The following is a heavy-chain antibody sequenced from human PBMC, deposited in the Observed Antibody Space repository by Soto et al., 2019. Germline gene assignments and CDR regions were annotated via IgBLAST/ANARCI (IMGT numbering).Heavy chain of an antibody. CDR1: GFNFSNYA. CDR2: ISYNGFNK. Sequence: PGGSLRLSCAGSGFNFSNYAIHWVRQAPGKGLEWLAIISYNGFNKYYTDAVRGRFSISRDNTKNSVFLEMRSLETDDTAVYYCARDRNVPGYSDYSDSIDMWGQGTMVTVSS. D-gene: IGHD4-17*01. CDR3: ARDRNVPGYSDYSDSIDM. V-gene: IGHV3-30-3*01. J-gene: IGHJ3*02.